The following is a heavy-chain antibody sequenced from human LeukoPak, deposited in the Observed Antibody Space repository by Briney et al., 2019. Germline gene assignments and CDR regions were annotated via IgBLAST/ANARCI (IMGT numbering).Heavy chain of an antibody. D-gene: IGHD3-9*01. J-gene: IGHJ3*02. CDR3: AKGIDYDILGFDI. Sequence: GGSLRLSCAASGFTFSSYEMNWVRQAPGKGLEWVSYISSSGSTIYYADSVKGRFTISRDNAKNSLYLQMNSLRAEDTAVYYCAKGIDYDILGFDIWGQGTMVTVSS. CDR1: GFTFSSYE. CDR2: ISSSGSTI. V-gene: IGHV3-48*03.